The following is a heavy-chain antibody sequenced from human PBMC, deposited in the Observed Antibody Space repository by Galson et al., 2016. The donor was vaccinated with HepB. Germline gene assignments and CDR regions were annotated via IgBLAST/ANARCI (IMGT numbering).Heavy chain of an antibody. J-gene: IGHJ4*02. Sequence: SLRLSCATSGFTFGGYAMSWFHQAPGKGLEWVGFIRSKAFGGTTEYDASVKGRFTISRDDSKRIAYVQMNSLKIEDTAVYYCARQGFCTGGTCYDSRLPDYWGQGTLVTVSS. CDR2: IRSKAFGGTT. V-gene: IGHV3-49*03. CDR1: GFTFGGYA. D-gene: IGHD2-15*01. CDR3: ARQGFCTGGTCYDSRLPDY.